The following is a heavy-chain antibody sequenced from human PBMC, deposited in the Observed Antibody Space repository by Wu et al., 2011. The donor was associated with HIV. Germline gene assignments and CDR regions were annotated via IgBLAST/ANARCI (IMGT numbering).Heavy chain of an antibody. CDR2: ILPIFGTA. CDR1: GGTFSSYT. V-gene: IGHV1-69*05. D-gene: IGHD6-13*01. J-gene: IGHJ4*02. Sequence: QVQLVQSGAEVKRPGSSVKVSCKASGGTFSSYTFSWVRQAPGQGLEWMGRILPIFGTANYAQKFQGRVTITTDESTSTAYMELSSLRSEDTAVYYCARDPGAIAAAGYYFDYWGQGTLVTVSS. CDR3: ARDPGAIAAAGYYFDY.